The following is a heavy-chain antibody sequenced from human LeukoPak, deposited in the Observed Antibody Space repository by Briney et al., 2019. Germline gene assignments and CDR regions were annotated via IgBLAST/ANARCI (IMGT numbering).Heavy chain of an antibody. Sequence: SETLSLTCTVSGGFLNSGGYCWTWIRQLPGKGLDWIGSIYYSGTTSYNSSLKSRVTMSVDTSKNQFSLNLISMTAADTAVYYCARGWGWFEPWGQGTLVTVSS. D-gene: IGHD3-16*01. V-gene: IGHV4-31*03. CDR3: ARGWGWFEP. J-gene: IGHJ5*02. CDR1: GGFLNSGGYC. CDR2: IYYSGTT.